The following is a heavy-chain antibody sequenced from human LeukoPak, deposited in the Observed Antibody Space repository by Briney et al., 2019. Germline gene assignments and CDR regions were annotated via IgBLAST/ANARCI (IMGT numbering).Heavy chain of an antibody. J-gene: IGHJ4*02. V-gene: IGHV3-23*01. Sequence: GGSLRLSCAVSGITLSDYGMSWVRQAPGKGLDWVAGISGSGGSTNYADSVKGRFSIFRDNTKNTLYLQMTSLRAEDTSVYFWAKRGVVIRVILVGFHKEAYYFDSWGQGSLVTVSS. CDR3: AKRGVVIRVILVGFHKEAYYFDS. CDR1: GITLSDYG. D-gene: IGHD3-22*01. CDR2: ISGSGGST.